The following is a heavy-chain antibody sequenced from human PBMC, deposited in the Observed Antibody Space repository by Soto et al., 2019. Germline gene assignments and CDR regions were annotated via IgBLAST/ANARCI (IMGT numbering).Heavy chain of an antibody. V-gene: IGHV1-69*13. Sequence: AASVKVSCKASGGTFSSYAISWVRQAPGQGLEWMGGIIPIFGTANYAQKFQGRVTITADESTSTAYMELSSLRSEDTAVYYCARVPPYSSSWLPAYYFDYWGQGTLVTVSS. CDR1: GGTFSSYA. J-gene: IGHJ4*02. CDR2: IIPIFGTA. D-gene: IGHD6-13*01. CDR3: ARVPPYSSSWLPAYYFDY.